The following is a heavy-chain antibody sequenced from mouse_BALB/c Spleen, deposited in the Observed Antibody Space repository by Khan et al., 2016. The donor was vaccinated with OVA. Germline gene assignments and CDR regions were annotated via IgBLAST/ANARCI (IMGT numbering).Heavy chain of an antibody. Sequence: EVQLQESGTVLARPGASVKMSCKASGYSFTSYLIHWVKQRPGQGLEWIGDIYPGTSDTRYNQKFKDKATLTSGTSASTAYMELSSLTNEDSAVYYCTRGGFSAFAYWGQGTLVTVSA. V-gene: IGHV1-5*01. D-gene: IGHD3-1*01. CDR3: TRGGFSAFAY. J-gene: IGHJ3*01. CDR2: IYPGTSDT. CDR1: GYSFTSYL.